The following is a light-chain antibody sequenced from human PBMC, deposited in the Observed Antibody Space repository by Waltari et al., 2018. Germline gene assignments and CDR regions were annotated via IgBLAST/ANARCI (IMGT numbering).Light chain of an antibody. J-gene: IGKJ2*01. CDR1: QTVSSSD. CDR3: QQYGNSPYT. Sequence: ENVLKQSPDTLSLSPGERATLPCRASQTVSSSDLVWYQQKPGQAPRLLIYGATSRATGIPDRFTGSGSGTDFTLTISRLEPEDFGVYYCQQYGNSPYTFGQGTKLEIK. V-gene: IGKV3-20*01. CDR2: GAT.